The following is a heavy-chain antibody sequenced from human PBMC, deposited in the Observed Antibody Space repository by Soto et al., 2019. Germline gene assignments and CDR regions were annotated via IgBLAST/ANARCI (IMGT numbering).Heavy chain of an antibody. CDR3: ASDGGGLSRGDAFDI. CDR1: GGSVSSGSYY. CDR2: IYYSGST. D-gene: IGHD2-15*01. Sequence: QVQLQESGPGLVKPSETLSLTCTVSGGSVSSGSYYWSWIRQPPGKGLEWIGYIYYSGSTNYNPSPKSRVAISVDPSKNPFSLKLSSVTAADTAVYYCASDGGGLSRGDAFDIWGQGTMVTVSS. J-gene: IGHJ3*02. V-gene: IGHV4-61*01.